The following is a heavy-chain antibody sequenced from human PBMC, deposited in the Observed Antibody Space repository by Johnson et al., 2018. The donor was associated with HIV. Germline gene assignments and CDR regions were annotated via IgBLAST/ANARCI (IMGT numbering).Heavy chain of an antibody. D-gene: IGHD1-26*01. CDR2: TRNKANSYTT. V-gene: IGHV3-72*01. J-gene: IGHJ3*02. Sequence: VQLVESGGGLVQPGGSLRLSCAASGLTFSDHYMDWVRQAPGKGLEWVGRTRNKANSYTTEYAASVKGRFTISRDDSKNSVYLQMNSLTPEDTAVYYCARGCGSRSGSPCYDPFDIWGQGTMVTVSS. CDR3: ARGCGSRSGSPCYDPFDI. CDR1: GLTFSDHY.